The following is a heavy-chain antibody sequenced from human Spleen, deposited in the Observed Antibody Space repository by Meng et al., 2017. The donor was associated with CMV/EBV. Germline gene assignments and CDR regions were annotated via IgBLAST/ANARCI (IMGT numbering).Heavy chain of an antibody. Sequence: GESLKISCAASGFMFSNYKMNWVRQAPGKGLEWLSDISSSGTTISYADSVKGRFIISRDNGKDSLYLQMNSLRADDTAVYYCVTDQDRSGGIWGQGTMVTVSS. CDR2: ISSSGTTI. J-gene: IGHJ3*02. D-gene: IGHD3-16*01. CDR3: VTDQDRSGGI. CDR1: GFMFSNYK. V-gene: IGHV3-48*03.